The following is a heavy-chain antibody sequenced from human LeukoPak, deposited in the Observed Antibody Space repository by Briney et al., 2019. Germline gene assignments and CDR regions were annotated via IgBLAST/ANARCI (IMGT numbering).Heavy chain of an antibody. CDR2: ISSTGTI. Sequence: GGSLRLSCAASGFTFSSYSMNWVRQAPGKGLEWVSYISSTGTIYYADSVKGRFTIPRDNAKNSLYLQMNSLRDEDTAVYYCARGVSSRWSIYFDYWGQGTLVTVSS. D-gene: IGHD6-13*01. CDR3: ARGVSSRWSIYFDY. V-gene: IGHV3-48*02. CDR1: GFTFSSYS. J-gene: IGHJ4*02.